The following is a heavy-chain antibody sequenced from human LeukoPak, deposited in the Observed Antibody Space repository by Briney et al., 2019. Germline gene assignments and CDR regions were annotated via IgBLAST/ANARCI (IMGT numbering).Heavy chain of an antibody. D-gene: IGHD3-22*01. Sequence: SVKVSCKASGGTFSSYAISWVRQAPGQGLEWMGGIIPILGIANYAQKFQGRVTMTEDTSTDTAYMELSSLRSEDTAVYYCATRYYYDSSGYYYFDYWGQGTLVTVSS. CDR1: GGTFSSYA. J-gene: IGHJ4*02. CDR2: IIPILGIA. V-gene: IGHV1-69*10. CDR3: ATRYYYDSSGYYYFDY.